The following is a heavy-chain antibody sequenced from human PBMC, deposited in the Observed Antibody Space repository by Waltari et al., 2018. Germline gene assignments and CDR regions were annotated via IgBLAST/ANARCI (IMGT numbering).Heavy chain of an antibody. V-gene: IGHV3-30-3*01. CDR2: ISYDGSNK. D-gene: IGHD6-13*01. Sequence: QVQLVESGGGVVQPGRSLRLSCAASGFTFSSYAMHWVRQAPGKGLEWVAVISYDGSNKYYADSVKGRFTISRDNSKNTLYLQMNSLRAEDTAVYYCAGCIAAAVNFDYWGQGTLVTISS. CDR1: GFTFSSYA. CDR3: AGCIAAAVNFDY. J-gene: IGHJ4*02.